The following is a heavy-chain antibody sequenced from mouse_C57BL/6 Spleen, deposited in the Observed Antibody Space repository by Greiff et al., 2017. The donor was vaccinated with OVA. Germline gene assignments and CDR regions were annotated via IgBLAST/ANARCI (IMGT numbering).Heavy chain of an antibody. CDR3: ARGDYYGSSYDAMDY. CDR2: IDPSDSYT. V-gene: IGHV1-59*01. Sequence: VQLQQPGAELVRPGTSVKLSCKASGYTFTSYWMHWVKQRPGQGLEWIGVIDPSDSYTNYNQKFKGKATLTVDTSSSTAYMQLSSLTSEDSAVYYCARGDYYGSSYDAMDYWGQGTSGTVSS. D-gene: IGHD1-1*01. CDR1: GYTFTSYW. J-gene: IGHJ4*01.